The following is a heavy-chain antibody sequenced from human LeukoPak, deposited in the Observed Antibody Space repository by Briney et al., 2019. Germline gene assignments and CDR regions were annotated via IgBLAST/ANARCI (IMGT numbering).Heavy chain of an antibody. CDR1: GFTFSSYG. J-gene: IGHJ4*02. CDR3: ARDTGVWDGYNRIDY. V-gene: IGHV3-30*02. Sequence: GGSLRLSCAASGFTFSSYGMHWVRQAPGKGLEWVAFIRYDGSNKYYADSVKGRFTISRDNSKNTLYLQMNYLRAEDTAMYYCARDTGVWDGYNRIDYWGQGTLVTVSS. CDR2: IRYDGSNK. D-gene: IGHD5-24*01.